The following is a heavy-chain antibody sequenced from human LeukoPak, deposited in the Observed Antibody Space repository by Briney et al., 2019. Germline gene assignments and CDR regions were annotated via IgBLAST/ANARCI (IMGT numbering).Heavy chain of an antibody. CDR3: ARRNREFLWFGEFGY. CDR2: IYHSGST. J-gene: IGHJ4*02. D-gene: IGHD3-10*01. Sequence: SETLSVTCAVSGDSLGSSNWWSWVRQPPGKGLEWLGEIYHSGSTNYNQTLKSRVTISVDKSKNQFSLKLSCVTAADTAVYYCARRNREFLWFGEFGYWGQGALVTV. V-gene: IGHV4-4*02. CDR1: GDSLGSSNW.